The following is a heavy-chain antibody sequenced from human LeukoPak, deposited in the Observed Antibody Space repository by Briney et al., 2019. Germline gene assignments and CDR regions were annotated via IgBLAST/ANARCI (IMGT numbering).Heavy chain of an antibody. J-gene: IGHJ4*02. CDR2: IYTSEIT. Sequence: PSETLSLTCAVSGGSISSGYYYWSWIRQPAGKGLEWIGRIYTSEITNYIPSLKSRVTMSGDTSKNQFSLKLSSVTAADTAVYYCARGYSTSSKGDFDYWGQGTLVTVSS. D-gene: IGHD6-6*01. V-gene: IGHV4-61*02. CDR1: GGSISSGYYY. CDR3: ARGYSTSSKGDFDY.